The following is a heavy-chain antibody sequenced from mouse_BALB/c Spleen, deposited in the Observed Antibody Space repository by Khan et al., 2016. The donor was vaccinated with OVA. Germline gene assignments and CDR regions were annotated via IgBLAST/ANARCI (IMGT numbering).Heavy chain of an antibody. CDR3: ARSGFGNPFAY. V-gene: IGHV1S81*02. J-gene: IGHJ3*01. D-gene: IGHD3-1*01. CDR2: INPSNGDT. CDR1: GYTFTSFY. Sequence: QVQLQQPGAELVKPGASVKISCKASGYTFTSFYMYWVKQRPGQGLEWIGGINPSNGDTHFYEKFKSKATLTVDKSSTTAYMQFSSLTSEDSVVYYCARSGFGNPFAYWGQGTLVTVSA.